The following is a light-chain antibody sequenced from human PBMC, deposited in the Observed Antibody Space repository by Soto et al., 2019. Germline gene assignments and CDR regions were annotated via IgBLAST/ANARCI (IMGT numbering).Light chain of an antibody. V-gene: IGLV1-44*01. CDR2: TDY. J-gene: IGLJ3*02. CDR1: SSNIGTYT. Sequence: QSVLTQPPSASGTPGQRVTISCSGTSSNIGTYTVNWYQQLPSTAPKLLIYTDYQRPSGVPDRFSGSKSGTSASLAINGLHSEDEADYYCASWDDNLNGGVFGGGTQLTVL. CDR3: ASWDDNLNGGV.